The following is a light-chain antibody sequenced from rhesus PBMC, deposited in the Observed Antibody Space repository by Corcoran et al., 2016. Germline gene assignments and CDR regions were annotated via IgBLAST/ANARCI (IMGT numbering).Light chain of an antibody. CDR1: QGINKE. CDR2: AAS. Sequence: DIQMTQSPSSLSASVGDRVTVTCRASQGINKELSWYQQKPGKAPTLLFYAASNLQTGVPSRFSGSGAGTDCTLTISSLQPEDIATYYCLQDYTTPYSFGQGTKVEIK. V-gene: IGKV1-94*01. J-gene: IGKJ2*01. CDR3: LQDYTTPYS.